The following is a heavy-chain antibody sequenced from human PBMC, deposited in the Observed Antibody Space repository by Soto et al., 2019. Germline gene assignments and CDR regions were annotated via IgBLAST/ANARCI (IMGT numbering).Heavy chain of an antibody. CDR3: ARRMTTYAIDY. CDR1: GFIFSNYN. CDR2: INGGGTTV. Sequence: GGSLRLSCAGSGFIFSNYNMNWVRQAPGKGLEWVSYINGGGTTVAYADSVEGRFTISRDNAKNSVWLQMNSLRAEDTAVYYCARRMTTYAIDYWGQGTLVTVSS. V-gene: IGHV3-48*01. J-gene: IGHJ4*02.